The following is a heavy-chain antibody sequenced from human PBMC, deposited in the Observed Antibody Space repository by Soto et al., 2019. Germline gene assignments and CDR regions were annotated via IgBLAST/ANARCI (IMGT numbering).Heavy chain of an antibody. J-gene: IGHJ5*02. CDR2: IFSNDEK. D-gene: IGHD1-1*01. CDR1: GFSLSNARMG. Sequence: SGPTLVNPTETLTLTCTVSGFSLSNARMGVSWIRQPPGKALEWLAHIFSNDEKSYSTSLKSRLTISKDTSKSQVVLTMTNMDPVDTATYYCARSYGGAGSSKTTKGFTSLNWFDPWGQGTLVTVSS. CDR3: ARSYGGAGSSKTTKGFTSLNWFDP. V-gene: IGHV2-26*01.